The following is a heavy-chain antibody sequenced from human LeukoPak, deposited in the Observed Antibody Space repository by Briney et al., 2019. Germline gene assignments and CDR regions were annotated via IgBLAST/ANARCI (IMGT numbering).Heavy chain of an antibody. Sequence: ASVKVSCKTSGYTFTDYYIHWVRQAPGQGLEWMGWINANSGGTGYAQKFQGRVTLTRDTPTRTAYMELNRLTSDDTAVYYCARTSIAARRADFDYWGQGTVVTVSS. D-gene: IGHD6-6*01. V-gene: IGHV1-2*02. CDR3: ARTSIAARRADFDY. CDR1: GYTFTDYY. CDR2: INANSGGT. J-gene: IGHJ4*02.